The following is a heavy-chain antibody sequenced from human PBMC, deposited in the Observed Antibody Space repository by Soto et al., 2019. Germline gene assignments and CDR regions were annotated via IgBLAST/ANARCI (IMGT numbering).Heavy chain of an antibody. Sequence: EVQLVESGGGLVQPGGSLRLSCAASGFTFSSYEMNWVRQAPGKGLEWVSYISSSGSTIYYADSVKGRFTISRDNAKNSLYLQMNSLRAEDTAVYYCARDYGHDCSGGNCYFYFWGQGTLVTVSS. V-gene: IGHV3-48*03. CDR3: ARDYGHDCSGGNCYFYF. CDR1: GFTFSSYE. J-gene: IGHJ4*02. CDR2: ISSSGSTI. D-gene: IGHD2-15*01.